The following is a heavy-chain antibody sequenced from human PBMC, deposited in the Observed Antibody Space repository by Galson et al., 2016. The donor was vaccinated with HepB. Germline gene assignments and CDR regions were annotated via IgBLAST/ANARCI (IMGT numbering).Heavy chain of an antibody. Sequence: PALVKPTQTLTLTCTFSGLSLTTSGVGVGWIRQPPGEALEWLAYIFWDDDKRYSPSLKSRLTITKDTSKNQVFLTMTNMDPVDTATYYCAHRDYSSGSYYNFDYWGQGTLVTVSS. V-gene: IGHV2-5*02. CDR1: GLSLTTSGVG. D-gene: IGHD3-10*01. CDR2: IFWDDDK. J-gene: IGHJ4*02. CDR3: AHRDYSSGSYYNFDY.